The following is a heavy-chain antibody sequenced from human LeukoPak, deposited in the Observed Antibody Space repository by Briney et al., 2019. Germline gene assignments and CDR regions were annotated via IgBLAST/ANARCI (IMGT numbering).Heavy chain of an antibody. CDR2: VFHSGNT. V-gene: IGHV4-38-2*02. CDR3: AREGLNMVRGVIPKEAWGWFDP. J-gene: IGHJ5*02. CDR1: GYSISSTYY. D-gene: IGHD3-10*01. Sequence: SETLSLTCTVSGYSISSTYYWGWIRQPPGKGLEWVGSVFHSGNTYYNPSLKSRVTISVDTSKNQFSLQLSSVTAADTAVYYCAREGLNMVRGVIPKEAWGWFDPWGQGTLVTVSS.